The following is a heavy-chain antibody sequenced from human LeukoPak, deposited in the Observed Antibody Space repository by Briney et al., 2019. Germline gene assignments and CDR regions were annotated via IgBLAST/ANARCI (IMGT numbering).Heavy chain of an antibody. CDR3: AKLIAAAGTGNY. J-gene: IGHJ4*02. CDR2: ISGSGGST. V-gene: IGHV3-23*01. Sequence: GGSLRLSCVASGFTFSSYAMSWVRQAPGKGLEWVSAISGSGGSTNYADSVKGRFTISRDNSKNTLYLQMNSLRAEDTAVYYCAKLIAAAGTGNYWGQGTLDTVSS. CDR1: GFTFSSYA. D-gene: IGHD6-13*01.